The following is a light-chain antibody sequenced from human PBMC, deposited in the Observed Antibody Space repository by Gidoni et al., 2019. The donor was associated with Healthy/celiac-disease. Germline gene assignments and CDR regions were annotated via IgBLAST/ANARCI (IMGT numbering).Light chain of an antibody. V-gene: IGKV3-11*01. Sequence: EIVLTQSPATLSLSPGERATLSCRASQSVSSYLAWYQQKPGQAPRLLIYDASNRATGIPARFSGSGSGTDFTLTISSLEPEEFAVYYCQQRSNWPPNTFGQGTKVEIK. CDR1: QSVSSY. CDR3: QQRSNWPPNT. CDR2: DAS. J-gene: IGKJ1*01.